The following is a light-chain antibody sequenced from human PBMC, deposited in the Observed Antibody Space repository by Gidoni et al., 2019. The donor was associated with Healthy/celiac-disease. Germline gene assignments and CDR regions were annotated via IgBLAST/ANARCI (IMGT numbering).Light chain of an antibody. CDR3: QQRSNWPLYT. V-gene: IGKV3-11*01. J-gene: IGKJ2*01. Sequence: DIVLTQSPATLSLSPGERATLSCRASQSVSSYLAWYQQKPGQAPRLLTYDASNRATGIPARFSGSGSGTDFTLTISSLEPEDFAVYYCQQRSNWPLYTFGQGTKLEIK. CDR1: QSVSSY. CDR2: DAS.